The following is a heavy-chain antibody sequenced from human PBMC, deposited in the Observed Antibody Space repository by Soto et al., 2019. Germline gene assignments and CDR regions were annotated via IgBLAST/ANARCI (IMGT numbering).Heavy chain of an antibody. Sequence: ESGGGLVQPGGSLRLSCAASGFTFRSHSMNWVRQAPGKGLEWLSYIGGSGTTIDYADSVKGRFTISRDNAKNSVFLQMNSLRGEDTAVYYCARDPPYSTSSGYCDHWGQGTPGHRLL. CDR1: GFTFRSHS. V-gene: IGHV3-48*01. CDR2: IGGSGTTI. CDR3: ARDPPYSTSSGYCDH. D-gene: IGHD6-6*01. J-gene: IGHJ4*02.